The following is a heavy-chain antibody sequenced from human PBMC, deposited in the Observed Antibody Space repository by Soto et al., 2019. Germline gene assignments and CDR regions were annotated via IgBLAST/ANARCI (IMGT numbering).Heavy chain of an antibody. CDR3: ARGAGSGSYYTHYYYYYGMDV. D-gene: IGHD3-10*01. J-gene: IGHJ6*02. CDR2: IYYSGST. V-gene: IGHV4-59*01. Sequence: SETLSLTCTVSGGSISSYYWSWIRQPPGKGLEWIGYIYYSGSTNYNPSLKSRVTISVDTSKSQFSLKLSSVTAADTAVYYCARGAGSGSYYTHYYYYYGMDVWCQGTTVTVSS. CDR1: GGSISSYY.